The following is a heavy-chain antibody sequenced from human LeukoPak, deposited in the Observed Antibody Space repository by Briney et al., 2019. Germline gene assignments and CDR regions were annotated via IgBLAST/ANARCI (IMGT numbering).Heavy chain of an antibody. CDR3: ARDRRLRLGELDAFDI. CDR1: GFTVSSNY. D-gene: IGHD3-16*01. Sequence: PGGSLRLSCAASGFTVSSNYMSWVRQAPGKGLEWVSVIYSGGSTYYADSVKDRFTISRDNSKNTLYLQMNSLRAEVTAVYYCARDRRLRLGELDAFDIWGQGTMVTVSS. V-gene: IGHV3-53*01. CDR2: IYSGGST. J-gene: IGHJ3*02.